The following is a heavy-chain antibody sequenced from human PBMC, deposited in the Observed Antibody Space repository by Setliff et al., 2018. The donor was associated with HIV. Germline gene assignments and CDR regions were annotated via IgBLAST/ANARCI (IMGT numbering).Heavy chain of an antibody. D-gene: IGHD4-17*01. CDR2: IKSKANGGTT. CDR3: SRDDLYGGNSFDY. Sequence: WIRQPPGEGLEWIGRIKSKANGGTTDYAVPVKDRFTISRDDSKSIAYLQMNSLKTEDTAVYYCSRDDLYGGNSFDYWGQGTLVTVSS. V-gene: IGHV3-15*01. J-gene: IGHJ4*02.